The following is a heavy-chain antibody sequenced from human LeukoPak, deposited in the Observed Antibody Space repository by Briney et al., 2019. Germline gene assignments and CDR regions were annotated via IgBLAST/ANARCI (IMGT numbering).Heavy chain of an antibody. J-gene: IGHJ5*02. D-gene: IGHD1-1*01. Sequence: SETLSLTCTVSGASISSDYWSWIRQPAGKGLEWIGRVYPTGSTNFSPSLKDRVTMSIDTSKNQFSLNLSSVTAADTAVYYCARLGGTNWYNWFDPWGQGTLVTVSS. V-gene: IGHV4-4*07. CDR2: VYPTGST. CDR3: ARLGGTNWYNWFDP. CDR1: GASISSDY.